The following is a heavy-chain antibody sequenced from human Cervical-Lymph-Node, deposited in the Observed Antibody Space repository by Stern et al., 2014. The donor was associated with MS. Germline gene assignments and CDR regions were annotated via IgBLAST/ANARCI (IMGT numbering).Heavy chain of an antibody. J-gene: IGHJ4*02. V-gene: IGHV3-53*01. CDR3: SRVRRGYISGYSFDY. Sequence: VQLVESGGGLIQPGGSLRLSCAASGFTVSSSYMSWVRQAPGKGLEWVSAIHNGGATYYADSVKGRFTISIDNSKNTLYFQMSSLRAEDTAVYYCSRVRRGYISGYSFDYWAQGTLVTVSS. CDR2: IHNGGAT. D-gene: IGHD5-18*01. CDR1: GFTVSSSY.